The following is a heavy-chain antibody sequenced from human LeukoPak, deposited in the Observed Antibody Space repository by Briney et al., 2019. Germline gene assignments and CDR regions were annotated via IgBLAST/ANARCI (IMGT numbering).Heavy chain of an antibody. CDR3: ARDRDRHSSGWRLGAFDI. J-gene: IGHJ3*02. Sequence: GGSLRPSCAASGFTFSSYAMHWVRQAPGKGLEWVAVISYDGSNKYYADSVKGRFTISRDNSKNTLYLQMNSLRAEDTAVYYCARDRDRHSSGWRLGAFDIWGQGTMVTVSS. D-gene: IGHD6-19*01. V-gene: IGHV3-30-3*01. CDR1: GFTFSSYA. CDR2: ISYDGSNK.